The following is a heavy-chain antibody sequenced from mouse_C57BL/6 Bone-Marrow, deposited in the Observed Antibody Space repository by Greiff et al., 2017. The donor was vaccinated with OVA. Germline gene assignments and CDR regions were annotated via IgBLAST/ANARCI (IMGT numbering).Heavy chain of an antibody. CDR2: IHPNSGST. Sequence: VQLQQPGAELVKPGASVKLSCKASGYTFTSYWMHWVKQRPGQGLEWIGMIHPNSGSTNYNEKFKSKATLTVDKSSSTAYMQLSSLTSEDSAVYYCARLADYYGSRNYFDYWGQGTTLTVSS. D-gene: IGHD1-1*01. CDR1: GYTFTSYW. V-gene: IGHV1-64*01. J-gene: IGHJ2*01. CDR3: ARLADYYGSRNYFDY.